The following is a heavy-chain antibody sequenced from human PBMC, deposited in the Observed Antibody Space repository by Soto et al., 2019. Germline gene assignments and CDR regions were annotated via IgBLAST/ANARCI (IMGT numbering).Heavy chain of an antibody. CDR3: ARDIDVMTTVRGRAFDI. Sequence: KQSPTLSLPCTVSGGSISSYYWSWIRQPPGKGLEWIGYIYYSGSTNYNPSLKSRVTISVDTSKNQFSLKLSSVTAADTAVYYCARDIDVMTTVRGRAFDIWGQGTMVTVSS. CDR1: GGSISSYY. D-gene: IGHD4-17*01. CDR2: IYYSGST. J-gene: IGHJ3*02. V-gene: IGHV4-59*01.